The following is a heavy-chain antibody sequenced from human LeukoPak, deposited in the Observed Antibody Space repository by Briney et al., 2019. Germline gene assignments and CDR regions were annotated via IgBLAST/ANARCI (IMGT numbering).Heavy chain of an antibody. CDR1: GFPDQSNY. D-gene: IGHD6-19*01. CDR3: ARYLAGSGWHFDY. J-gene: IGHJ4*02. CDR2: IKQDGSEK. V-gene: IGHV3-7*02. Sequence: PGGSLRLPCAASGFPDQSNYMSWVRQAPGKGLECGANIKQDGSEKFYVDSVKGRFTISRDNAKNSLYLQMNSLRAEDTAVYYCARYLAGSGWHFDYWGQGTLVTVSS.